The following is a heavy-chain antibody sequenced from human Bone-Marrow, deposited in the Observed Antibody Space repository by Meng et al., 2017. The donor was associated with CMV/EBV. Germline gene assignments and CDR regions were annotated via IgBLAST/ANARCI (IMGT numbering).Heavy chain of an antibody. D-gene: IGHD3-10*02. V-gene: IGHV1-2*02. CDR2: INPNSGGT. J-gene: IGHJ3*01. CDR3: ANLYYYVATL. CDR1: GYTFTGFY. Sequence: ASVKVSCKASGYTFTGFYIHWVRQAPGQGLEWMGWINPNSGGTNYAQKFQGRVTMTRDTSIGTAYMELSRLRSDDTAVYYCANLYYYVATLWGQGTMVTVSS.